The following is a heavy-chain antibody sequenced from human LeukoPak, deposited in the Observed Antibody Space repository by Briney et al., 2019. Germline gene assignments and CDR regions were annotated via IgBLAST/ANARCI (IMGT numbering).Heavy chain of an antibody. D-gene: IGHD3-10*01. Sequence: GGSLRLSCAASGFTFDDYAMHWVRQAPGKGLEWVSGISWNSGSIGYADSVKGRFTISRDNSKNTLYLQMNSLRAEDTAVYYCARGREKYYYGSGSSYYFDYWGQGTLVTVSS. J-gene: IGHJ4*02. CDR2: ISWNSGSI. V-gene: IGHV3-9*01. CDR1: GFTFDDYA. CDR3: ARGREKYYYGSGSSYYFDY.